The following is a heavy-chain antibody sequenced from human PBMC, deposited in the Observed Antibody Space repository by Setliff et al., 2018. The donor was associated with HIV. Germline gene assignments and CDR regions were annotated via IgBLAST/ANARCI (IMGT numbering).Heavy chain of an antibody. J-gene: IGHJ4*02. CDR1: GGSLSDYY. D-gene: IGHD3-10*01. CDR3: AVPGSSGTSYRVFDY. V-gene: IGHV4-34*01. CDR2: INSSGTP. Sequence: PSETLSLTCAVYGGSLSDYYWSWIRKPPGKGLEWIAEINSSGTPNYNPTLENRVTISVDSSKNRVSLKLSSVTAADTAVYYCAVPGSSGTSYRVFDYWGQG.